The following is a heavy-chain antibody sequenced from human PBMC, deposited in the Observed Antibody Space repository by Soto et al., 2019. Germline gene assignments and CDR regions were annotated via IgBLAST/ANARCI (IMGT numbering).Heavy chain of an antibody. V-gene: IGHV3-43*01. CDR3: AKAYTRGSYSYYYGMDV. CDR2: ISWDGGST. Sequence: GGSLRLSCAASGFTFDDYTMHWVRQAPGKGLEWVSLISWDGGSTYYADSVKGRFTISRDNSKNSLYLQMNSLRTEDTALYYCAKAYTRGSYSYYYGMDVWGQGTTVTVSS. D-gene: IGHD1-26*01. CDR1: GFTFDDYT. J-gene: IGHJ6*02.